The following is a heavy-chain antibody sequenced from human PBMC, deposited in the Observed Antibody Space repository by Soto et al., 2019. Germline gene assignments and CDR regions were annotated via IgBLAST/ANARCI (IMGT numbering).Heavy chain of an antibody. CDR3: ARDQSGWYYFDG. CDR1: GGSFSTYY. V-gene: IGHV4-59*01. CDR2: IYYSGIT. Sequence: SETLSLTCTVSGGSFSTYYWNWIRQPPGKGLEWIGYIYYSGITNYNPSLKSRVTISLDTSKNQFSLKLSSVTAADTAVYYCARDQSGWYYFDGWGQGTLVTVSS. D-gene: IGHD6-19*01. J-gene: IGHJ4*02.